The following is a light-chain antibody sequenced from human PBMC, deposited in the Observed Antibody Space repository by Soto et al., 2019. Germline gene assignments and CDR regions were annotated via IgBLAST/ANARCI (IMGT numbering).Light chain of an antibody. CDR1: QSVFYSSKNKNN. V-gene: IGKV4-1*01. J-gene: IGKJ2*01. CDR2: WAS. CDR3: QQYYTTPYT. Sequence: DIVMTQSPDSLAVSLGERATINCKSSQSVFYSSKNKNNLAWYQQKPGQPPKLLIYWASTRESGVPDRFSGSGSGTDFTLTISSLQAEDVAVYYCQQYYTTPYTFGQGTKLEIK.